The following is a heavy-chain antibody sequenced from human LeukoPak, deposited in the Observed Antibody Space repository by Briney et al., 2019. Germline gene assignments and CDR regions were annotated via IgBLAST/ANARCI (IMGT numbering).Heavy chain of an antibody. V-gene: IGHV3-7*01. CDR1: EFTFSSSW. J-gene: IGHJ3*02. Sequence: GGSLRLSCAASEFTFSSSWMNWARQAPGKGLEWVAAINPDGSEKYSVDSVKGRFTISRDDAKNSLYLHMNSLRVEDTAVYYCARDMDSSGHYHHDAFDIWGQGTMVTVSS. CDR2: INPDGSEK. D-gene: IGHD3-22*01. CDR3: ARDMDSSGHYHHDAFDI.